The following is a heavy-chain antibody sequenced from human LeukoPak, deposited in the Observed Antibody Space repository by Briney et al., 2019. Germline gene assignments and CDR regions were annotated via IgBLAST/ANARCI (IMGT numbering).Heavy chain of an antibody. CDR3: ARAEYYDILTGPDY. Sequence: GGSLRLSCAASGFTFSSYSMNWVRQAPGKGLEWVSSISSSSSYTYYADSVKGRFTISRDNAKNSLYLQMNSLRAEDTAVYYCARAEYYDILTGPDYWGQGTLVTVSS. J-gene: IGHJ4*02. V-gene: IGHV3-21*01. CDR1: GFTFSSYS. D-gene: IGHD3-9*01. CDR2: ISSSSSYT.